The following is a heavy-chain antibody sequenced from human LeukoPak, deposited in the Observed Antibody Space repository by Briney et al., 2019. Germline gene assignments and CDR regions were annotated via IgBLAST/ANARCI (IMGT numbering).Heavy chain of an antibody. CDR3: ARVPDVEMATDAFDI. V-gene: IGHV4-34*01. Sequence: PSETLSLTCTVYGGSFSGYYWSWIRQPPGKGLEWIGEINHSGSTNYNPSLKSRVTISVDTSKNQFSLKLSSVTAAETAVYYCARVPDVEMATDAFDIWGQGTMVTVSS. CDR2: INHSGST. CDR1: GGSFSGYY. D-gene: IGHD5-24*01. J-gene: IGHJ3*02.